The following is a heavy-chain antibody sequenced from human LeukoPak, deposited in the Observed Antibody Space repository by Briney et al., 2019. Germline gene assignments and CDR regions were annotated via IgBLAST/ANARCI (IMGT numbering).Heavy chain of an antibody. V-gene: IGHV3-74*01. J-gene: IGHJ6*02. Sequence: AGGSLRLSCAASGFTFSNYWMHWVRQTPGEGLVCVSLIKGDGSSTTYADSVKGRFTISRDNAKNTVYLQMNSLRAEDTAVYYCARGNNHAMDVWGQGTTVTVSS. CDR2: IKGDGSST. D-gene: IGHD1/OR15-1a*01. CDR3: ARGNNHAMDV. CDR1: GFTFSNYW.